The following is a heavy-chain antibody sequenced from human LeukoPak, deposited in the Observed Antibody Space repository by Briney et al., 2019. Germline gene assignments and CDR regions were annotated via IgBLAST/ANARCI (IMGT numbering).Heavy chain of an antibody. Sequence: GGSLRLSCRVSGFTSAHYWMHWVRQAPGKALVWVARINGDGGSTMHADSVKGRLTISRDNRKDTLYLQMNALSADDTAIYYVARERANSGFGFDSWGRGTLVTASS. V-gene: IGHV3-74*03. D-gene: IGHD2/OR15-2a*01. J-gene: IGHJ5*01. CDR1: GFTSAHYW. CDR3: ARERANSGFGFDS. CDR2: INGDGGST.